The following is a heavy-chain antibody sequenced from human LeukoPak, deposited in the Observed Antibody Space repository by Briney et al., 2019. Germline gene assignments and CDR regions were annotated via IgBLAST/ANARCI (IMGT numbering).Heavy chain of an antibody. D-gene: IGHD6-19*01. V-gene: IGHV1-8*01. J-gene: IGHJ4*02. CDR3: TRGSSGRRDY. Sequence: VASVKVSCKASGYTFTSCDINWVRQATGQGLEWIGWMNPNSGNTGYGQSFQGRVTMTRDNSISTAYMELSNLRPEDTAIYYCTRGSSGRRDYWGQGTLVTVSS. CDR1: GYTFTSCD. CDR2: MNPNSGNT.